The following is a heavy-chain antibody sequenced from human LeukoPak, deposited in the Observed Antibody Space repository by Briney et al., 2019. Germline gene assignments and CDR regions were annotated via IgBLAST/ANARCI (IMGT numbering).Heavy chain of an antibody. CDR2: ISAYNGNT. CDR1: GYTFTVYG. CDR3: ARGGGHYGDYRPLDS. V-gene: IGHV1-18*01. Sequence: ASVKVSCKASGYTFTVYGINWVRQAPGQGLEWMGWISAYNGNTNYAQKLQGRVTMTTDTSTSTAYMELRSLRSDDTAVYYCARGGGHYGDYRPLDSWGQGTLVTVSS. D-gene: IGHD4-17*01. J-gene: IGHJ4*02.